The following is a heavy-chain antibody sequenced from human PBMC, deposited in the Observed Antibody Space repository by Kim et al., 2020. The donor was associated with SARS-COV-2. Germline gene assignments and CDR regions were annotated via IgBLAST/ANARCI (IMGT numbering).Heavy chain of an antibody. V-gene: IGHV3-7*01. D-gene: IGHD3-22*01. CDR3: ARAARYYYDSSGYYLWPGAITFDY. CDR1: GFTFSSYW. CDR2: IKQDGSEK. J-gene: IGHJ4*02. Sequence: GGSLRLSCAASGFTFSSYWMSWVRQASGKGLKWVANIKQDGSEKYYVDSVKGRFTISRDNAKNSLYLQMNSLRAEDTAVYYCARAARYYYDSSGYYLWPGAITFDYWGQGTLVTVSS.